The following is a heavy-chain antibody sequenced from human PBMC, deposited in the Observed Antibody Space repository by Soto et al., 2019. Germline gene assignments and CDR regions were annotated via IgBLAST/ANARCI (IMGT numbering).Heavy chain of an antibody. CDR3: ARDKLERRYYY. CDR2: IIPILGIA. V-gene: IGHV1-69*08. J-gene: IGHJ4*02. D-gene: IGHD1-1*01. CDR1: GGTFSSYT. Sequence: QVQLVQSGAEVKKPGSSVKVSCKASGGTFSSYTISWVRQAPGQGLEWRGRIIPILGIANYAQKYQGRVTITADKSTSTAYMELSSLRSEDTAVYYCARDKLERRYYYWGQGTLVTVSS.